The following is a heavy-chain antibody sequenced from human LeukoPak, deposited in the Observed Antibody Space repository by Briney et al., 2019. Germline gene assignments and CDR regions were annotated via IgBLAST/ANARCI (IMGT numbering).Heavy chain of an antibody. D-gene: IGHD4-17*01. V-gene: IGHV4-4*02. CDR1: GGSISSSNW. CDR2: IYHSGST. Sequence: SETLSLTCAVSGGSISSSNWWSWVRQPPGKGLEWIGEIYHSGSTNYNPSLKSRVTISVDTSKNQFSLKLSSVTAADTAVYYCARVVTTVNRADYWGQGTLVTVSS. CDR3: ARVVTTVNRADY. J-gene: IGHJ4*02.